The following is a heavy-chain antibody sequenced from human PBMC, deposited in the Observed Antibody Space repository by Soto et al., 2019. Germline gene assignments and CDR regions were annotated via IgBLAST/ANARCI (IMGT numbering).Heavy chain of an antibody. D-gene: IGHD6-13*01. CDR3: ARDRIAAAGIIYYYYGMDV. J-gene: IGHJ6*02. CDR2: ISSSSSYI. V-gene: IGHV3-21*01. Sequence: SLRLSCAASGFTFSSYSMNWVRQAPGKGLEWVSSISSSSSYIYYADSVKGRFTISRDNAKNSLYLQMNSLRAEDTAVYYCARDRIAAAGIIYYYYGMDVWGQGTTVTVSS. CDR1: GFTFSSYS.